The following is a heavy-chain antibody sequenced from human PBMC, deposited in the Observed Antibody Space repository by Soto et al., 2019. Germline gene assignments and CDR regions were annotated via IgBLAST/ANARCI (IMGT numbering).Heavy chain of an antibody. CDR3: ARGASSVTNYYYYGMDV. V-gene: IGHV1-69*12. J-gene: IGHJ6*02. Sequence: QVQLVQSGAEVKKPGSSVKVSCKASGGTFSSYAISWVRQAPGQGLEWMGGIIPIFGTANYAQKFQGRVTITADESTSTAYMKLSSLRSEDTAVYYCARGASSVTNYYYYGMDVWGQGTTVTVSS. D-gene: IGHD4-17*01. CDR2: IIPIFGTA. CDR1: GGTFSSYA.